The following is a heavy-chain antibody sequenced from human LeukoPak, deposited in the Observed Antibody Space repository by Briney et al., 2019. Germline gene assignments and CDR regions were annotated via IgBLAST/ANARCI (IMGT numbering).Heavy chain of an antibody. V-gene: IGHV4-4*02. J-gene: IGHJ4*02. CDR1: GGSILTTNW. CDR3: ARESGAFSPFGF. CDR2: VHLSRAS. Sequence: SGTLSLTCAVSGGSILTTNWWSWVRQPPGKGLEWIGEVHLSRASNYNPSLKSRVSMSIDKSRNQLSLELTSVTAADTAIYYCARESGAFSPFGFWGQGTLVTVSS. D-gene: IGHD1-26*01.